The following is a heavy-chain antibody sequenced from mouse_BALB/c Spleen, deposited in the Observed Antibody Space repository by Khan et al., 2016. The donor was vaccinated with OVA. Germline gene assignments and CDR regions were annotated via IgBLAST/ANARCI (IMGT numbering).Heavy chain of an antibody. CDR3: TRTYYSYYFDY. CDR1: GYSFTSYW. D-gene: IGHD1-1*01. CDR2: IYPGISDT. V-gene: IGHV1-5*01. J-gene: IGHJ2*01. Sequence: EVQLQQSGTVLTRPGASVKMSCKASGYSFTSYWMHWVKQRPGLGLEWIGAIYPGISDTRYNQKFKGKAKLTAVPSAPPAYMELSSLTNEDSAVYYCTRTYYSYYFDYWGQGTLLTVSS.